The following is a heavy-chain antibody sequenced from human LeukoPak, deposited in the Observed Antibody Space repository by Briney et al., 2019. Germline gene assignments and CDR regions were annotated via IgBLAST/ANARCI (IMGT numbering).Heavy chain of an antibody. CDR1: GFTFSSYA. Sequence: GGSLRLSCAASGFTFSSYAMSWVRQAPGKGLEWVPAISGSGGSTYYADSVKGRFTISRDNSKNTLYLQMNSPRAEDTAVYYCAKLRRFTGDAFDIWGQGTMVTVSS. CDR3: AKLRRFTGDAFDI. J-gene: IGHJ3*02. CDR2: ISGSGGST. V-gene: IGHV3-23*01. D-gene: IGHD1-14*01.